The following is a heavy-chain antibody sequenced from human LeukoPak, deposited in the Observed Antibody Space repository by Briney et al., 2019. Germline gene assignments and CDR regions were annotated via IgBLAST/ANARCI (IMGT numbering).Heavy chain of an antibody. Sequence: PGGSLRLSCAASGFTFDDYAMHWVRQAPGKGLEWVSGISWNRGSIGYADSVKGRFTISRDNAKMSLYLQMNSLRAEDTALHYCAKGYCSSISRHADYWGQGTLVTASS. V-gene: IGHV3-9*01. J-gene: IGHJ4*02. CDR1: GFTFDDYA. CDR2: ISWNRGSI. CDR3: AKGYCSSISRHADY. D-gene: IGHD2-2*01.